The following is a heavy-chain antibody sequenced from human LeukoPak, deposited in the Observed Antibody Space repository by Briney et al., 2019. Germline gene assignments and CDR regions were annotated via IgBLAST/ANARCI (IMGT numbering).Heavy chain of an antibody. CDR3: ARGLVAAVDY. D-gene: IGHD2-2*01. Sequence: SETLSLTCTVSGGSISGYYWSWIRQPPGKGLEWIGEINHSGSTNYNPSLKSRVTISVDTSKNQFSLKLSSVTAADTAVYYCARGLVAAVDYWGQGTLVTVSS. CDR1: GGSISGYY. J-gene: IGHJ4*02. CDR2: INHSGST. V-gene: IGHV4-34*01.